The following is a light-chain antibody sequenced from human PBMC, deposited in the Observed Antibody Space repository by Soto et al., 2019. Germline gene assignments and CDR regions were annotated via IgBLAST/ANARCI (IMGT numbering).Light chain of an antibody. V-gene: IGLV1-51*01. Sequence: QSVVTQPPSVSAAPGQTVTISCSGSRSNIGNNYVSWYQQLPGTAPKLLIYDNNRRPSGIPDRVSGSKSGTSATLDITGLQTGDEADYYCGAWDSNLSAVVFGGGTKVTVL. CDR1: RSNIGNNY. CDR3: GAWDSNLSAVV. CDR2: DNN. J-gene: IGLJ2*01.